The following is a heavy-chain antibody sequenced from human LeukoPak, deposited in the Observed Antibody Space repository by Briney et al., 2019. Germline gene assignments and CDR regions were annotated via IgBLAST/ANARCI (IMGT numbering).Heavy chain of an antibody. Sequence: GESLSLSCAASGFTVRNNYMSGVRHAPGKGLEWVSVIFVDGSASYADSVRGRFTISRDNSKNTLYLQMNSLRAEDTAVYYCAIRIAASDFDYWGQGTLVTVSS. D-gene: IGHD6-13*01. CDR2: IFVDGSA. CDR3: AIRIAASDFDY. J-gene: IGHJ4*02. CDR1: GFTVRNNY. V-gene: IGHV3-53*01.